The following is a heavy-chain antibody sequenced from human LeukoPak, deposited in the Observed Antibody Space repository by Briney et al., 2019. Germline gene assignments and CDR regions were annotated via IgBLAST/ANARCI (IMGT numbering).Heavy chain of an antibody. CDR3: ARDLYYGSGAYYNGWDY. D-gene: IGHD3-10*01. CDR2: INPSSGGT. CDR1: GYKFTSYY. Sequence: GASVTVSCKASGYKFTSYYMHWVRQAPGQGLEWMGIINPSSGGTTYAQKFQGRVTMTRDTSTSTVYMDLSGLRSEDTAVYYCARDLYYGSGAYYNGWDYWGQGTLVTVSS. J-gene: IGHJ4*02. V-gene: IGHV1-46*01.